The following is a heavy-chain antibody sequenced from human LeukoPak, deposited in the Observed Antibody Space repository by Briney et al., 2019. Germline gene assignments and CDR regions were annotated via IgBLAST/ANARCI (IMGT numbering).Heavy chain of an antibody. J-gene: IGHJ4*02. D-gene: IGHD2-21*01. CDR2: VTGNGGST. CDR1: GFTFSSYE. CDR3: AKDLVVPGVSEY. V-gene: IGHV3-23*01. Sequence: GGSLRLSCAASGFTFSSYEMSWVRQAPGKGLEWVSSVTGNGGSTYYADSVKGRFTISRDNSRNTLYLQMNSLRAEDTAVYYCAKDLVVPGVSEYWGQGTLVTVSS.